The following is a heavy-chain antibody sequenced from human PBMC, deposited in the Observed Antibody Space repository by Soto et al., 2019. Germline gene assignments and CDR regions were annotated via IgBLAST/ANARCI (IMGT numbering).Heavy chain of an antibody. J-gene: IGHJ4*02. CDR1: CGSFSGYY. Sequence: SETLSLTCAVYCGSFSGYYWSWIRQPPGKGLEWIGEINHSGSTNYNPSLKSRVTISVDTSKNQFSLKLSSVTAADTAVYYCVIGSYFGENVDYWGQGTLVTVS. CDR2: INHSGST. V-gene: IGHV4-34*01. D-gene: IGHD1-26*01. CDR3: VIGSYFGENVDY.